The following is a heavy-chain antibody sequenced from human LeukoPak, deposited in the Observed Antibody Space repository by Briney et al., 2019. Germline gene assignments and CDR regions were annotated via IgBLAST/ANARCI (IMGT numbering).Heavy chain of an antibody. J-gene: IGHJ4*02. CDR1: GYTFTGYY. D-gene: IGHD3-10*01. V-gene: IGHV1-58*02. CDR3: AAARGVPSDFDY. Sequence: SVKVSCKASGYTFTGYYMHWVRQAPGQGLEWIGWIVVGSGNTNYAQKFQERVTITRDMSTSTAYMELSSLRSEDTAVYYCAAARGVPSDFDYWGQGTLVTVSS. CDR2: IVVGSGNT.